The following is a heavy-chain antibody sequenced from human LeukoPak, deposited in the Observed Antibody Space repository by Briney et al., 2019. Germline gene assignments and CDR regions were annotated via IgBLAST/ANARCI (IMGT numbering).Heavy chain of an antibody. V-gene: IGHV4-39*01. CDR1: GDSIGGSIAY. D-gene: IGHD2-15*01. CDR3: ARRCSGNTCHSAGVVY. Sequence: SETLSLTCTVSGDSIGGSIAYWGWIRQPPGKGLGWIGSVHYSGSTNYSLSLKSRATISVDTSKKQFSLKLSFVTAADTAVYYCARRCSGNTCHSAGVVYWGQGTLVTVSS. J-gene: IGHJ4*02. CDR2: VHYSGST.